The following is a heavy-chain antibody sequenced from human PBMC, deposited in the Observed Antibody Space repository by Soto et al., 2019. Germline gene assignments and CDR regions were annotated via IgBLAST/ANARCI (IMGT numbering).Heavy chain of an antibody. Sequence: QVQLVESGGGVVQPGRSLRLSCAASGFIFSSYGMHWVRQAPGKGLEWVAVISNEGSHTYYADSVKGRFTTTSDNSKNPLDLQMNSLRPEDTAVYYCAKQVHCGGGSCSWSEGFDYWGQGTLLTVSS. CDR1: GFIFSSYG. V-gene: IGHV3-30*18. J-gene: IGHJ4*02. CDR2: ISNEGSHT. D-gene: IGHD2-15*01. CDR3: AKQVHCGGGSCSWSEGFDY.